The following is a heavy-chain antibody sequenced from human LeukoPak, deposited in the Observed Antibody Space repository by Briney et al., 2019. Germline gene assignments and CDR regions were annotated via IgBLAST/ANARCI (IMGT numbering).Heavy chain of an antibody. Sequence: GGSLRLSCAASGFTFSSYGMSWVRQAPGKGLEWVSAISGSGGSTYYADSVKGRFTISRDNSKNTLYLQMNSLRAEDTAVYYCAKAPKGYYDSQDYWGQGTLVTVSS. CDR1: GFTFSSYG. D-gene: IGHD3-22*01. CDR3: AKAPKGYYDSQDY. CDR2: ISGSGGST. J-gene: IGHJ4*02. V-gene: IGHV3-23*01.